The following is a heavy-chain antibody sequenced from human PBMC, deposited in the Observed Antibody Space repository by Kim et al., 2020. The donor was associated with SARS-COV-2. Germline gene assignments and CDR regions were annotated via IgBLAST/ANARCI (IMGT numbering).Heavy chain of an antibody. V-gene: IGHV3-20*01. J-gene: IGHJ4*02. D-gene: IGHD3-16*02. Sequence: GDADSMKGRFTNTRDNAKNSLYLQMNSLGAEDTALYHCARGRGYRDYFDYWGQGTLVTVSS. CDR3: ARGRGYRDYFDY.